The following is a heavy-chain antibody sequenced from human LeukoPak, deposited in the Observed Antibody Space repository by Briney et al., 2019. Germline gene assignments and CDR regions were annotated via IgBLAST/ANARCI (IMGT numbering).Heavy chain of an antibody. J-gene: IGHJ4*02. CDR3: VRGGAAAGTEVYINY. V-gene: IGHV3-7*01. CDR2: IKQDGSEK. D-gene: IGHD6-13*01. CDR1: GFTLSIYW. Sequence: PGGSLRLSCAASGFTLSIYWMSWVRQAPGKGLEWVANIKQDGSEKYYVDSVKGRFTISRDNAKNSLYLQMNSLRAEDTAVYYCVRGGAAAGTEVYINYCGQGTLVTVSS.